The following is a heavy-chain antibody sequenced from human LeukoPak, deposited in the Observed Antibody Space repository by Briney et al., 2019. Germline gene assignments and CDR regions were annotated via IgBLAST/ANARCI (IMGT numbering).Heavy chain of an antibody. CDR2: ISGSGGST. J-gene: IGHJ4*02. CDR3: AKDLAEMATIIDF. V-gene: IGHV3-23*01. D-gene: IGHD5-24*01. CDR1: GFTFSSYA. Sequence: QPGGSLSLSCAASGFTFSSYAMSWVRHAPGKGREWVSAISGSGGSTYYADSVRGGLTISRDNSKNTLYMQMNSLIDEDTAVDYCAKDLAEMATIIDFWGQGTLVTVSS.